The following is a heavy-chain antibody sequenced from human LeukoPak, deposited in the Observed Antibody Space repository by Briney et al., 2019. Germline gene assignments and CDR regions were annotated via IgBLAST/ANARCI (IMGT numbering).Heavy chain of an antibody. V-gene: IGHV4-59*01. CDR2: IYYSGST. CDR3: AAHLWFGELFSWFDP. J-gene: IGHJ5*02. CDR1: GGSISSYY. D-gene: IGHD3-10*01. Sequence: SETMSLTCTVSGGSISSYYWSWIRQPPGKGLEWIGYIYYSGSTNYNTSLKSRVTMSVDTSKNQFSLKLSSVTAADTAVYYCAAHLWFGELFSWFDPWGQGTLVTVSS.